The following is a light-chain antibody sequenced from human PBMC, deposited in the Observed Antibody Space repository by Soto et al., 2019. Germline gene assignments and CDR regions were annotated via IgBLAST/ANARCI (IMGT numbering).Light chain of an antibody. CDR3: QQYGSSGT. CDR2: CAS. J-gene: IGKJ1*01. CDR1: QSVSNHY. V-gene: IGKV3-20*01. Sequence: IVLTQSPGTLSLSPGERATLSCRAIQSVSNHYLAWYQQKPGQAPSLLIYCASNRATGIPDRFSGSGSGTDFTLTISRLEPEDFAVYYCQQYGSSGTFGQGTKVDIK.